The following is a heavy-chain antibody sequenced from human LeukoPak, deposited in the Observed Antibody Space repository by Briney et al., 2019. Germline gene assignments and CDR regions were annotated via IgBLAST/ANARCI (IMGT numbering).Heavy chain of an antibody. Sequence: SETLSLTCAVYGGSFSGYYWSWIRQPPGKGLEWIGEINHSGSTNYNPSLKSRVTISVDTSKNQFSLRLSSVTAADTAVYYCARGGYNYAHDYWGQGTLVTVSS. CDR1: GGSFSGYY. J-gene: IGHJ4*02. CDR3: ARGGYNYAHDY. V-gene: IGHV4-34*01. CDR2: INHSGST. D-gene: IGHD5-18*01.